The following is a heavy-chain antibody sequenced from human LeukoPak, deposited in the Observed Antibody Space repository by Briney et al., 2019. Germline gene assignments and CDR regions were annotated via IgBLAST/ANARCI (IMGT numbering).Heavy chain of an antibody. CDR1: GFTFSSDW. D-gene: IGHD2-2*01. V-gene: IGHV3-7*01. CDR2: INQDGSEK. CDR3: ARPGTVVPAAIDY. Sequence: PGGSLRLSCAASGFTFSSDWMTWVRQAPGKGLEWVANINQDGSEKYYVDSVKGRFTISRDNAKNSLYLQMNSLRAEDTAVYHCARPGTVVPAAIDYWGQGTLVTVSS. J-gene: IGHJ4*02.